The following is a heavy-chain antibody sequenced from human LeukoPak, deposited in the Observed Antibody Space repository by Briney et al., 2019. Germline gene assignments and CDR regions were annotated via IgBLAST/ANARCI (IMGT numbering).Heavy chain of an antibody. J-gene: IGHJ4*02. CDR1: GGAISNHY. CDR2: IYYSGIT. CDR3: ASSHLYSSSWYLSGRFDY. V-gene: IGHV4-59*11. D-gene: IGHD6-13*01. Sequence: PETLSLTCTVSGGAISNHYWSWIRQPPGKGLEWIGYIYYSGITTYNPSLKSRVAISVDTSKKQFSLKLSSVTAADTAVYYCASSHLYSSSWYLSGRFDYWGQGTLVTVSS.